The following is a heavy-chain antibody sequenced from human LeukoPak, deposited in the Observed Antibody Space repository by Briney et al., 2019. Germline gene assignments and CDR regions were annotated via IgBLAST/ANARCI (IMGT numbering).Heavy chain of an antibody. CDR3: ARVGGYNFSLNYYYYYMDV. D-gene: IGHD5-24*01. J-gene: IGHJ6*03. V-gene: IGHV1-69*06. CDR2: IIPIFGTA. CDR1: GYTFTGYY. Sequence: ASVKVSCKASGYTFTGYYMHWVRQAPGQGLEWMGGIIPIFGTANYAQKFQGRVTITADKSTSTAYMELSSLRSEDTAVYYCARVGGYNFSLNYYYYYMDVWGKGPRSPSP.